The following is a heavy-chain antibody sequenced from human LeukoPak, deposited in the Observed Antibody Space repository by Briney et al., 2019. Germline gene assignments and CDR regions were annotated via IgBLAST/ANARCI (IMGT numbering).Heavy chain of an antibody. CDR3: TTIEIGYDRTAFDI. V-gene: IGHV3-15*01. D-gene: IGHD5-24*01. CDR1: GLTLTDAW. CDR2: IRSETDGATP. Sequence: GRSLRLSCEASGLTLTDAWMNWVRQAPGKGLEWVGRIRSETDGATPDYAGPVRGRFIISRDDSRNTMYLQMNSLKTEDTAVYYCTTIEIGYDRTAFDIWGQGTMVTVSS. J-gene: IGHJ3*02.